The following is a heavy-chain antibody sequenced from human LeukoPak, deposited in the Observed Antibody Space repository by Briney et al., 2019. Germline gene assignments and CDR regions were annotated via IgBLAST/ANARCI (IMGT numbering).Heavy chain of an antibody. J-gene: IGHJ4*02. Sequence: ASVKVSCKASGYTFTSYGINWVRQAPGQGREWMGWISGHNGHTNYVQKMQGRVTMTTDTSTNTAYMELRNLTSDDTAVYYCARGPGIAVAGVFDYWGQGSLVTVSS. CDR3: ARGPGIAVAGVFDY. V-gene: IGHV1-18*04. CDR1: GYTFTSYG. D-gene: IGHD6-19*01. CDR2: ISGHNGHT.